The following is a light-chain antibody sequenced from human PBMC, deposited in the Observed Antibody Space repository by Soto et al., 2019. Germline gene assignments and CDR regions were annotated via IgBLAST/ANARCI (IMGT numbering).Light chain of an antibody. CDR2: AAS. V-gene: IGKV1-16*01. Sequence: DTQMTQTPSSMSAFVGDRVTITCRASHDITIYLAWFQQKPGKAPKSLIYAASSLQSGVPSRFSGSGFGADFTLTIDSLQPEDFATYYCQQYKSYPYTFGQGTKVDIK. CDR1: HDITIY. J-gene: IGKJ2*01. CDR3: QQYKSYPYT.